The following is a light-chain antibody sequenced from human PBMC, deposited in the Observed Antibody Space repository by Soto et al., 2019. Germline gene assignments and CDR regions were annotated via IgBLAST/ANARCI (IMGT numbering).Light chain of an antibody. CDR1: QDVKSY. Sequence: EIVVTQSPATLSLSPGDRATLSCRTSQDVKSYLAWYQQKPGQAPRLLIYDTANRATGIPARFTGSGSGTDFTPTISSQEPEDFAVYYCHQSGDWPTFGGGTKAEAK. J-gene: IGKJ4*01. CDR2: DTA. CDR3: HQSGDWPT. V-gene: IGKV3-11*01.